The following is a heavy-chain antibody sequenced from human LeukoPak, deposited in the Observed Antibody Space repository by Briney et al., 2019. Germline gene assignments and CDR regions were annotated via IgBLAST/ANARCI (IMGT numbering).Heavy chain of an antibody. CDR1: GDSISGSNYH. CDR3: AREPDA. V-gene: IGHV4-39*07. Sequence: SETLSLTCTVSGDSISGSNYHWGWIRQPPGKGLEWLGTVHHTGRAFYNPSLRGRTTVSVDTSKNQFSLKLTSVTAADTAVYYCAREPDAWGQGTPVTVSS. CDR2: VHHTGRA. J-gene: IGHJ5*02.